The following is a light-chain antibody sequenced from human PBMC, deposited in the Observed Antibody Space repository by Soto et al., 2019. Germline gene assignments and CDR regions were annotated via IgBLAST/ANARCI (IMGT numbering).Light chain of an antibody. J-gene: IGLJ2*01. CDR3: WSYAGSSPYVV. Sequence: QSVLTQPASVSGSPGQSITISCTGTSSDIGSDNRVSWYQRHPDKAPKLIIYEDNKRPSGVSNRLSGSKSGNTASLPITGLQAEDEDDYYCWSYAGSSPYVVFGGGTKLTVL. V-gene: IGLV2-23*01. CDR2: EDN. CDR1: SSDIGSDNR.